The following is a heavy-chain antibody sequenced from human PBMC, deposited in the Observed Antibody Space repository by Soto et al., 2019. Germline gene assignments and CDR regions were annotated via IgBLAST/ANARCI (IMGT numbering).Heavy chain of an antibody. J-gene: IGHJ4*02. CDR1: GFTFSDYY. CDR3: ARGRGAAADYCDF. CDR2: ISSSTSHT. Sequence: QVQLVESGGGLVKPGGSLRLSCAVSGFTFSDYYMTWIRQAPGKGLEWVSNISSSTSHTNYANSVKGRFTIARDNAKNSLFLQMTSLRAENTAVYYWARGRGAAADYCDFWGQGTLVTVSS. D-gene: IGHD6-25*01. V-gene: IGHV3-11*05.